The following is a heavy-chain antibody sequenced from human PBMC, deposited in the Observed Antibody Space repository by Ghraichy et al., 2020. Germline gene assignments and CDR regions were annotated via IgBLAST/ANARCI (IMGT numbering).Heavy chain of an antibody. D-gene: IGHD2-2*01. CDR1: GGSISSGGYY. Sequence: LRLSCTVSGGSISSGGYYWSWIRQHPGKGLEWIGYIYYSGSTYYNPSLKSRVTISVDTSKNQFSLKLSSVTAADTAVYYCARADIVVVPAAGKGSYMDVWGKGTTVTVSS. CDR3: ARADIVVVPAAGKGSYMDV. J-gene: IGHJ6*03. CDR2: IYYSGST. V-gene: IGHV4-31*03.